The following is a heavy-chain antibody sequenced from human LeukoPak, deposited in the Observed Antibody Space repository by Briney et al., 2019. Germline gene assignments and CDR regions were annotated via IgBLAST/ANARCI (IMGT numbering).Heavy chain of an antibody. V-gene: IGHV3-30*03. Sequence: GGSLRLSCEASGFTFSNYGMHWVRQAPGKGLEGVAVISYDGTKEYHADSVKGRFTISRDNSKGTPYLQMNSLRDVDTAVYYCAAFDYGDYGRDYWGQGTLVTVSS. D-gene: IGHD4-17*01. CDR1: GFTFSNYG. CDR3: AAFDYGDYGRDY. CDR2: ISYDGTKE. J-gene: IGHJ4*02.